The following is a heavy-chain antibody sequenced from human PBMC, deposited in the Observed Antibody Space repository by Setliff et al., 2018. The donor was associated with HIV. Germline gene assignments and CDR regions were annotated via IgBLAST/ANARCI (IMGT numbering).Heavy chain of an antibody. CDR2: IFYSGRT. D-gene: IGHD6-19*01. Sequence: PSETLSLTCTVSGGSIDSTDYYWGWIRQPPGKGLEWIGSIFYSGRTTYNPSLRSRVSISVDTSKRQFSLKLTSVTAGDSALYYCARRRGQKATGWYYFDFWGQGALVTVSS. CDR3: ARRRGQKATGWYYFDF. CDR1: GGSIDSTDYY. V-gene: IGHV4-39*01. J-gene: IGHJ4*02.